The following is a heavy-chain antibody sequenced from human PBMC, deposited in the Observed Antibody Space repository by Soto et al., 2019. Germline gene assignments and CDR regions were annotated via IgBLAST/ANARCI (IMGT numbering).Heavy chain of an antibody. J-gene: IGHJ3*02. CDR2: ISGIAGST. D-gene: IGHD3-22*01. CDR1: GFTFSSFA. V-gene: IGHV3-23*01. Sequence: EVQLLESGGGLVQPGGSLRLSCAASGFTFSSFAMSWVRQAPGKGLEWVSISGIAGSTYYADSVKGRFTIYRDNSKNTLFLQMNSLRAEDTALYYCAKDHESSEYGRAFDIWGQGTMVTVSS. CDR3: AKDHESSEYGRAFDI.